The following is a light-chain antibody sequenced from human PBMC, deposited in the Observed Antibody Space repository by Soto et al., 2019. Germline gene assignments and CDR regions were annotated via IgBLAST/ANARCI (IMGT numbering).Light chain of an antibody. Sequence: DIQMTQSPSTLSASVGVRVTITCRASQTINRWLAWYQQKPGKAPKLLIPAASNLQSGVPSRFSGSGSGTEFTLTISSLQPDDVATYYCQQYKSLYTFGQGTKLEIK. V-gene: IGKV1-5*03. J-gene: IGKJ2*01. CDR2: AAS. CDR3: QQYKSLYT. CDR1: QTINRW.